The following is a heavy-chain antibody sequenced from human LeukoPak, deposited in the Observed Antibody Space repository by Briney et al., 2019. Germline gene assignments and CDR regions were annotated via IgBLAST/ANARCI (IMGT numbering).Heavy chain of an antibody. CDR3: ARGETILNWFDP. Sequence: SSVKVSCKTSGGTFSSEALIWVRQAPGQGLEWMGGIIPIFGRADYAQKFQDIVTITADESTSTVYMELSSLRSEDTAVYYCARGETILNWFDPWGQGTLVTVSS. D-gene: IGHD1-1*01. J-gene: IGHJ5*02. CDR1: GGTFSSEA. CDR2: IIPIFGRA. V-gene: IGHV1-69*01.